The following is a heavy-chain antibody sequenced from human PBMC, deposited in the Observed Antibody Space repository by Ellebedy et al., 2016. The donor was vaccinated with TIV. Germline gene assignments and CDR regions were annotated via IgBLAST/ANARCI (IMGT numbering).Heavy chain of an antibody. D-gene: IGHD2-8*01. CDR2: ISSDGTTT. J-gene: IGHJ6*02. CDR1: GSTFSRNW. CDR3: GRDQSYVMDV. Sequence: GESLKISCAASGSTFSRNWMHWVRQAPGKGLVWVSWISSDGTTTTYADSVKGRFTISRDNAKNTVYLQMNSLGAEDTAVYYCGRDQSYVMDVWGQGTTVTVSS. V-gene: IGHV3-74*03.